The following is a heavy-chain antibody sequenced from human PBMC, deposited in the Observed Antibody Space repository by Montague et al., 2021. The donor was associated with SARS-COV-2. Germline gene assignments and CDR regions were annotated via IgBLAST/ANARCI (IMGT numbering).Heavy chain of an antibody. D-gene: IGHD2-15*01. CDR3: ARRARWNIVVVVGDRHAFDI. CDR2: IYYTGSP. Sequence: SETLSLTCTVSGGSISSSSYYWGWIHQPPGKGLEWIGSIYYTGSPYYNPSLKSRVTISVDTSKNQFSLNLSSVTAADTAVYYCARRARWNIVVVVGDRHAFDIWGQGTMVTVSS. J-gene: IGHJ3*02. V-gene: IGHV4-39*01. CDR1: GGSISSSSYY.